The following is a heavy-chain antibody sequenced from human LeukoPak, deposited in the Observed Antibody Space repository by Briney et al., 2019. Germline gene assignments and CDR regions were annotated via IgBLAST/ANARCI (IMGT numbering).Heavy chain of an antibody. V-gene: IGHV4-59*08. Sequence: PAETLSLTCTVSGASMSDNYWTWIRQPPGKGLQWIGYIHHTGSNNYNPSLRSRVTISVDTSKNQLSLKLTSVTAADTAVYYCARRIVVAPAAIWFDPWGQGTLVTVSS. D-gene: IGHD2-2*01. CDR1: GASMSDNY. CDR3: ARRIVVAPAAIWFDP. CDR2: IHHTGSN. J-gene: IGHJ5*02.